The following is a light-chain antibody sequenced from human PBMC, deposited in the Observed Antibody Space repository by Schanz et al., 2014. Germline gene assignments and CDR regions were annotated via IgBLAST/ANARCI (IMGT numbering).Light chain of an antibody. CDR3: QQYDNSLPWT. CDR1: QSVSSSH. CDR2: GAS. V-gene: IGKV3-20*01. Sequence: EIVLTQSPGVLSLSPGDTATLSCRASQSVSSSHLAWYRQKPGQAPRLLIYGASTRAPGIPGRFSGSGSGTDFTLTISRLEPEDFAMYYCQQYDNSLPWTFGRGTKVEIK. J-gene: IGKJ1*01.